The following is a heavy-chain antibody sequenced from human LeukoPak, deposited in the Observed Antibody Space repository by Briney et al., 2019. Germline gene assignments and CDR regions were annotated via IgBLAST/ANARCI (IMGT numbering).Heavy chain of an antibody. V-gene: IGHV4-34*01. J-gene: IGHJ4*02. CDR1: GGSFSGYY. CDR2: INHSGST. D-gene: IGHD3-9*01. CDR3: ARGTPTYYDILTGYYRYYFDY. Sequence: SETLSLTCAVYGGSFSGYYWSWIRQPPGKGLEWIGEINHSGSTNYNPSLKSRVTISVGTSKNQFSLKLSSVTAADTAVYYCARGTPTYYDILTGYYRYYFDYWGQGTLVTVSS.